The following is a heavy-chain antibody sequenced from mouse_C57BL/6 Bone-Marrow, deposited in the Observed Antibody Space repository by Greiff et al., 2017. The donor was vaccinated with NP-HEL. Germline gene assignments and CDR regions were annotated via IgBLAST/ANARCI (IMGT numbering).Heavy chain of an antibody. J-gene: IGHJ2*01. D-gene: IGHD2-5*01. CDR2: IDPEDGET. Sequence: DVQLVESGAELVKPGASVKLSCTASGFNIKDYYMHWVKQRTEQGLEWIGRIDPEDGETKYAPKFQGKATITADTSSNTAYLQLSSLTSEDTAVYYCARNYSNSYPYYFDYWGQGTTLTVSS. V-gene: IGHV14-2*01. CDR1: GFNIKDYY. CDR3: ARNYSNSYPYYFDY.